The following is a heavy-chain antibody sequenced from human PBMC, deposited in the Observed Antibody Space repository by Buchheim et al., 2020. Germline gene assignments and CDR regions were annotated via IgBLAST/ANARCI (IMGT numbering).Heavy chain of an antibody. CDR3: ARDIFEGPGIAAAGTGWFDP. D-gene: IGHD6-13*01. CDR1: GGSISSYY. CDR2: IYYSGST. J-gene: IGHJ5*02. Sequence: QVQLQESGPGLVKPSETLSLTCTVSGGSISSYYWSWIRQPPGKGLEWIGYIYYSGSTNYNPSLKSRVTISVDTSKNQFSLKLSSVTAADTAVYYCARDIFEGPGIAAAGTGWFDPWGQGTL. V-gene: IGHV4-59*01.